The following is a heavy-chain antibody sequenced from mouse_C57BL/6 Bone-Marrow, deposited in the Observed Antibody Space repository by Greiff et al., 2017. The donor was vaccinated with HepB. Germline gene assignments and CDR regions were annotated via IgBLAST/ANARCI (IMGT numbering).Heavy chain of an antibody. J-gene: IGHJ2*01. CDR3: ARAGALGRAFDY. D-gene: IGHD4-1*01. Sequence: EVQLQQSGPELVKPGASVKIPCKASGYTFTDYNMDWVKQSHGKSLEWIGDINPNNGGTIYNQKFKGKATLTVDKSSSTAYMELRSLTSEDTAVYYCARAGALGRAFDYWGQGTTLTVSS. CDR2: INPNNGGT. V-gene: IGHV1-18*01. CDR1: GYTFTDYN.